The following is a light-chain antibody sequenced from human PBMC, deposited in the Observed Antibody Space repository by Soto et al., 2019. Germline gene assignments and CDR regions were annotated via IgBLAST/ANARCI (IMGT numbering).Light chain of an antibody. J-gene: IGKJ5*01. CDR2: AAS. CDR1: QTISSW. V-gene: IGKV1-5*01. CDR3: QQYYSYHT. Sequence: DIQMTQSPSTLSGSLGDRVTITCRASQTISSWLAWYQQKPARPPKLLIYAASTLHSGVSSSFSGSGSGTAFTLTIIHAEYDDFAIYYCQQYYSYHTFGQGTRLEIK.